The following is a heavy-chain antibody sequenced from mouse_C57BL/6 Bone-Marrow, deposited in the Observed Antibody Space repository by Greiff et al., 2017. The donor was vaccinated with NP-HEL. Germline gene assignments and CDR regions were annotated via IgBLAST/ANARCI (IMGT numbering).Heavy chain of an antibody. D-gene: IGHD2-2*01. V-gene: IGHV5-4*01. Sequence: EVHLVESGGGLVKPGGSLKLSCAASGFTFSSYAMSWVRQTPEKRLEWVATISDGGSYTYYPDNVKGRFTISRDNAKNNLYLQMSHLKSEDTAMYYCARDRGYDGFAYWGQGTLVTVSA. CDR1: GFTFSSYA. CDR3: ARDRGYDGFAY. J-gene: IGHJ3*01. CDR2: ISDGGSYT.